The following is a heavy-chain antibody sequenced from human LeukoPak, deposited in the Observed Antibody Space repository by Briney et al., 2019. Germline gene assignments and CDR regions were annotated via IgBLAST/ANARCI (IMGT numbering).Heavy chain of an antibody. CDR1: GFTFSSYA. CDR3: ARSRGELWDYYYYGMDV. CDR2: ISYDGSNK. J-gene: IGHJ6*02. D-gene: IGHD1-26*01. V-gene: IGHV3-30-3*01. Sequence: PGRSLRLSCAASGFTFSSYAMHWVRQAAGKGLEWVAVISYDGSNKYYADSVKGRFTISRDNSKNTLYLQMNSLRAEDTAVYYCARSRGELWDYYYYGMDVWGQGTTVTVSS.